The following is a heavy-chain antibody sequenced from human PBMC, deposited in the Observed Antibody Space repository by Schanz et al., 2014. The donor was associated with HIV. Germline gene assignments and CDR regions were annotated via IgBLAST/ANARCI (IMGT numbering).Heavy chain of an antibody. CDR2: ISYDGGNK. J-gene: IGHJ6*02. D-gene: IGHD3-22*01. CDR3: ARDVSHDSSGHYSDYYYGMDV. V-gene: IGHV3-30*03. CDR1: GFTFRSYG. Sequence: VQLLESGGGVVQPGRSLRLSCAASGFTFRSYGMHWVRQAPGKGLEWVAVISYDGGNKYYADSVKGRFTISRDSSKNTLYLQMNSLRAEDTAVYYCARDVSHDSSGHYSDYYYGMDVWGQGTTVTVSS.